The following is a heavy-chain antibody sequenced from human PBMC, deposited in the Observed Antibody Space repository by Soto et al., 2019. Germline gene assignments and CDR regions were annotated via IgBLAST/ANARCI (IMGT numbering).Heavy chain of an antibody. Sequence: SETLSLTCPFSGCTISTTSTYWAWIRQSPEKGLEWIGRISYSGITYYNPTLKSRLIMSVDTSKNPFSPKLSSVTAADTAVYYCARRYGGTLDYWGQGTLVTVSS. CDR3: ARRYGGTLDY. CDR2: ISYSGIT. V-gene: IGHV4-39*01. D-gene: IGHD4-17*01. CDR1: GCTISTTSTY. J-gene: IGHJ4*02.